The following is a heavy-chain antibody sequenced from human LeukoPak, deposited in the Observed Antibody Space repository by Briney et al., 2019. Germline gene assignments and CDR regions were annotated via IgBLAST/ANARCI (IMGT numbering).Heavy chain of an antibody. CDR1: GYTCISYG. D-gene: IGHD3-10*01. Sequence: ASVKVSCKASGYTCISYGISWVRQAPGQGPEWMGWVSAYNGNTSYVQKFQGRVTMTTDTSTRTVYMELRSLRSDDTAVYYCARDLSYGSGIRNFDYWGQGTLVIVSS. J-gene: IGHJ4*02. CDR3: ARDLSYGSGIRNFDY. CDR2: VSAYNGNT. V-gene: IGHV1-18*01.